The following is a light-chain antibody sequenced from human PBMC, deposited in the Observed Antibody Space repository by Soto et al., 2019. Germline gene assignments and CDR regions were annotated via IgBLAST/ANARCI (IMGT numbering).Light chain of an antibody. J-gene: IGKJ3*01. V-gene: IGKV4-1*01. CDR1: QSVLYSSNNKNY. CDR3: QQYYSPPPT. CDR2: WAS. Sequence: DIVMTQSPDSLAVSLGERATINCKSSQSVLYSSNNKNYLAWYQQKPGQPRKLLIYWASTRESGVPDRFSSSGSGQNSTLTISSLPAEDVAVYYCQQYYSPPPTFGPGTKVDIK.